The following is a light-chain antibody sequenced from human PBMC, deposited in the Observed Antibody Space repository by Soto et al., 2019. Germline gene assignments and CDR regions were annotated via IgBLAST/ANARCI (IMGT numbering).Light chain of an antibody. V-gene: IGKV1-5*01. CDR1: QSISRL. CDR2: DAS. Sequence: IQMSQSPSTLSGSVVDRVTITWSTTQSISRLLAWYQQKTGKAPKLLIYDASSLQSGVPSRLSGSGYGTDLTITISSLKSEDFETYSCQQLHSWTVTFGGGTQVDIK. CDR3: QQLHSWTVT. J-gene: IGKJ4*01.